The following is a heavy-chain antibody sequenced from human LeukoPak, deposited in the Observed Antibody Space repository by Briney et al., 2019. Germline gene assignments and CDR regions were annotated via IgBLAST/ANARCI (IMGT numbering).Heavy chain of an antibody. D-gene: IGHD1-1*01. V-gene: IGHV1-69*01. J-gene: IGHJ4*02. CDR3: ASVGRVWNDGTLYY. CDR2: IIPIFGTA. CDR1: GGTFSSYA. Sequence: SVKVSCKASGGTFSSYAISWVRQAPGQGLEWMGGIIPIFGTANYAQKFQGRVTITADESTSTAYMKLSSLRSEDTAVYYCASVGRVWNDGTLYYWGQGTLVTVSS.